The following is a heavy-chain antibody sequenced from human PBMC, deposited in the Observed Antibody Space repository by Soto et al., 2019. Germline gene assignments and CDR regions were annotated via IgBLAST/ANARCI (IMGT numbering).Heavy chain of an antibody. CDR1: GFTVRSNY. V-gene: IGHV3-53*01. J-gene: IGHJ6*02. Sequence: EVQLVASGGGLIQPGGSLRLSCAASGFTVRSNYMTWVRRAPGKGLEWVSVIYRAVKIYYADSVKGRFTTSSDNSQNTWFLQMNSLRAEDTAVYYCARDSGLIWGNYGMDVWGQGTTVTVSS. D-gene: IGHD2-15*01. CDR2: IYRAVKI. CDR3: ARDSGLIWGNYGMDV.